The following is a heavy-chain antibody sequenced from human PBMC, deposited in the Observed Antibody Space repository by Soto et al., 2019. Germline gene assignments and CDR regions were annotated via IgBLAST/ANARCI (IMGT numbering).Heavy chain of an antibody. D-gene: IGHD6-19*01. CDR3: ARGLAPYYFDY. CDR2: IYYSATT. Sequence: PSETLSLTCTVSGGSISSYYWSWIRQPPGKGLEWIGYIYYSATTNYNPSLKSRVTISVDTSKNQFSLKLTSVTAADTAVYYCARGLAPYYFDYWGQGTLVTVS. CDR1: GGSISSYY. V-gene: IGHV4-59*01. J-gene: IGHJ4*02.